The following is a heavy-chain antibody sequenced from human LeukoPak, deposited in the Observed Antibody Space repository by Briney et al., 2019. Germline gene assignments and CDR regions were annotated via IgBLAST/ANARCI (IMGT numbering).Heavy chain of an antibody. Sequence: GGSLRLSCAASGFTFSSYWMHWVRHAPGKGLVWVSRINTDGSSTSYADSVKGRFTISRDNAKNTLYLQMNSLRAEDTAVYYCAHSEMATIFSQTYFDYWGQGTLVTVSS. CDR2: INTDGSST. V-gene: IGHV3-74*01. CDR1: GFTFSSYW. D-gene: IGHD5-24*01. J-gene: IGHJ4*02. CDR3: AHSEMATIFSQTYFDY.